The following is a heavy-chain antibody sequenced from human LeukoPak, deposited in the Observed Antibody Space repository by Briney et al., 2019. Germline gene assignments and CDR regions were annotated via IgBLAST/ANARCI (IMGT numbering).Heavy chain of an antibody. Sequence: SVKVSCKASGGTFSSYAISWVRQAPGPGLEWMGGIIPIFGTANYAQKFQGRVTITTDESTSTAYMELSSLRSEDTAVYYCARDPLTGIAVAGTQGNFQHWGQGTLVTVSS. V-gene: IGHV1-69*05. CDR3: ARDPLTGIAVAGTQGNFQH. D-gene: IGHD6-19*01. CDR2: IIPIFGTA. J-gene: IGHJ1*01. CDR1: GGTFSSYA.